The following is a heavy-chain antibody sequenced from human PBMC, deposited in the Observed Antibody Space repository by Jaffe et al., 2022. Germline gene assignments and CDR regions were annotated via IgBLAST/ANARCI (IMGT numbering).Heavy chain of an antibody. V-gene: IGHV4-61*02. CDR1: GGSISSGSYY. Sequence: QVQLQESGPGLVKPSQTLSLTCTVSGGSISSGSYYWSWIRQPAGKGLEWIGRIYTSGSTNYNPSLKSRVTISVDTSKNQFSLKLSSVTAADTAVYYCAREGRTVVVAAIRFDYYYYMDVWGKGTTVTVSS. CDR2: IYTSGST. D-gene: IGHD2-15*01. CDR3: AREGRTVVVAAIRFDYYYYMDV. J-gene: IGHJ6*03.